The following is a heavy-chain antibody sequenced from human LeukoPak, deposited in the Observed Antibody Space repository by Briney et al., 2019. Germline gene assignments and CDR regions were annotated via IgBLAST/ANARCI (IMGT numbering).Heavy chain of an antibody. D-gene: IGHD1-26*01. V-gene: IGHV4-34*01. J-gene: IGHJ4*02. CDR3: ARGRAAYSGSYFDY. CDR2: INHSGST. Sequence: SETLSLTCAVYGGSFSGYYWSWIRQPPGKRLEWIGEINHSGSTNYNPSLKSRVTISVDTSKNQFSLKLSSVTAADTAVYYCARGRAAYSGSYFDYWGQGTLVTVSS. CDR1: GGSFSGYY.